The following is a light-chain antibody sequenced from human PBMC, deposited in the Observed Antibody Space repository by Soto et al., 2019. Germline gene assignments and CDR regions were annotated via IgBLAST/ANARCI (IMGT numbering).Light chain of an antibody. CDR1: QSISSW. V-gene: IGKV1-5*03. CDR2: KAS. CDR3: QQYNSYSGT. Sequence: DIQMTQSPSTLSASVGDRVTITCRASQSISSWLAWYQQKPGKAPKLLIYKASSLESGVPSRFSGSGSGTEITLTISSLQPDEFATYYCQQYNSYSGTFGQGTKLEIK. J-gene: IGKJ2*01.